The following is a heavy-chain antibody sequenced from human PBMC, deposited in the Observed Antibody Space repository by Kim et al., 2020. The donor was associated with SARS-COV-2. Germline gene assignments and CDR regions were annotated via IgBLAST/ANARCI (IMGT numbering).Heavy chain of an antibody. J-gene: IGHJ4*02. V-gene: IGHV1-18*04. CDR2: ISAYNGNT. Sequence: ASVKVSCKASGYTFTSYGISWVRQAPGQGLEWMGWISAYNGNTNYAQKLQGRVTMTTDTSTSTAYMELRSLRSDDTAVYYCARGPARPIYETHPFDYWGQGTLVTVSS. CDR3: ARGPARPIYETHPFDY. D-gene: IGHD2-2*01. CDR1: GYTFTSYG.